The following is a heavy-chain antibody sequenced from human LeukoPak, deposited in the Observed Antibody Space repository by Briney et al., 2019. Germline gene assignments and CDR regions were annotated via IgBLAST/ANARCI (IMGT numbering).Heavy chain of an antibody. CDR2: IYYIGST. V-gene: IGHV4-31*11. J-gene: IGHJ3*02. CDR3: AREPIYAHAFDI. D-gene: IGHD2-2*01. Sequence: SETLSLTCAVYGGSFSGYYWSWIRQHPGKGLEWIGYIYYIGSTYYNPSLKSRVTISVDTSKNQFSLKLSSVTAADTAVYYCAREPIYAHAFDIWGQGTVVTVSS. CDR1: GGSFSGYY.